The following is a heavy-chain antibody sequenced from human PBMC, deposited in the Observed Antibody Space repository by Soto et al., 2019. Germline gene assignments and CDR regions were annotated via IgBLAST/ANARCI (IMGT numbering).Heavy chain of an antibody. CDR3: AKSPNFYCSSPNCYKFYFDF. CDR2: ISYDGSDK. Sequence: GGSLRLSCAASGFTFNSYGMHWVRQAPGKGLEWVAVISYDGSDKYYADSVKGGFIISRHNSKNTLYLQMNSLRAEDTAISYCAKSPNFYCSSPNCYKFYFDFWGQGALVTVSS. J-gene: IGHJ4*02. D-gene: IGHD2-2*02. CDR1: GFTFNSYG. V-gene: IGHV3-30*18.